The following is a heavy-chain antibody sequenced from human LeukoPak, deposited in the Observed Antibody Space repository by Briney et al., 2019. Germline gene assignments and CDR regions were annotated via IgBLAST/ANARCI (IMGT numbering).Heavy chain of an antibody. V-gene: IGHV3-43*02. J-gene: IGHJ4*02. CDR1: GFTFDDYA. Sequence: GGSLRLSCAASGFTFDDYAMHWVRQAPGKGLEWVSLISGDGGSTYYADSVKGRFTISGDNSKNSLYLQMNSLRTEDTALYYCAKDPHYNDYSSLDYWGQGTLVTVFS. CDR2: ISGDGGST. CDR3: AKDPHYNDYSSLDY. D-gene: IGHD4-11*01.